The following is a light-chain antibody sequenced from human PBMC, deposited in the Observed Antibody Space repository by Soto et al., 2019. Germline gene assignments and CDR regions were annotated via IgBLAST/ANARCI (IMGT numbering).Light chain of an antibody. CDR3: QHLNDYRYT. V-gene: IGKV1-9*01. Sequence: DIQLTQSPSFLSASVGDRVTITCRASQAISSSLAWYQHNPGKAPKLLIYAASTLQNGVPSSFSGSGSGTEFNLTISSLQHEDFATYYGQHLNDYRYTFGQGTKVEIK. CDR2: AAS. J-gene: IGKJ2*01. CDR1: QAISSS.